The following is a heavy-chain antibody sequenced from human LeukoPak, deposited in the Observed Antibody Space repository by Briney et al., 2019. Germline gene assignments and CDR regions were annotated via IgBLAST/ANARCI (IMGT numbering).Heavy chain of an antibody. J-gene: IGHJ4*02. V-gene: IGHV1-18*01. CDR1: GYTFTSYG. Sequence: ASVKVSCKVSGYTFTSYGISWVRQAPGQGLEWMGWISAYNGNTNYAQKLQGRVTMTTDTSTSTAYMELRSLRSDDTAVYYCARDWGGIVVVPAAILVARPFDYWGQGTLVTVSS. CDR3: ARDWGGIVVVPAAILVARPFDY. D-gene: IGHD2-2*01. CDR2: ISAYNGNT.